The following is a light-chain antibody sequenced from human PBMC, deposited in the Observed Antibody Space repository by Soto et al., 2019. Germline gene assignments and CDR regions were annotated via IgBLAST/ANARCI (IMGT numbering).Light chain of an antibody. Sequence: DIQLTQSPSFLSASVGDRVTITCRASQGISSYLAWYQQTPGKAPKLLIYASSTLQSGVPSRFSGSGSGTEFTLTISSLQPEDFATYYCQHLNTFPVTFGQGTRLDI. CDR2: ASS. CDR1: QGISSY. J-gene: IGKJ5*01. CDR3: QHLNTFPVT. V-gene: IGKV1-9*01.